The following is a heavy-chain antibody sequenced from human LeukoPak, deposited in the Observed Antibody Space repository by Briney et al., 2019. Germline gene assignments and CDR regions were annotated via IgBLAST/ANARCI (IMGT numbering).Heavy chain of an antibody. D-gene: IGHD6-19*01. Sequence: SETLSLTCTVSGGSISSYYWSWIRQPPGKGLEWIGYIYYSGSTNCNPSLKSRVTISVDTSKNQFSLKLSSVTAADTAVYYCASERIAVAGLFDYWGQGTLVTVSS. CDR3: ASERIAVAGLFDY. V-gene: IGHV4-59*01. CDR2: IYYSGST. J-gene: IGHJ4*02. CDR1: GGSISSYY.